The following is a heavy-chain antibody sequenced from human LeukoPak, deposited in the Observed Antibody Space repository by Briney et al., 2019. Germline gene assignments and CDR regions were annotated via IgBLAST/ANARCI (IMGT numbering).Heavy chain of an antibody. CDR2: ISSSSSYI. D-gene: IGHD2-15*01. J-gene: IGHJ3*02. Sequence: GGSLRLSCAASGFTFSSYSMNWVRQAPGKGLEWVSSISSSSSYIYYADSAKGRFTISRDNAKNSLYLQMNSLRAEDTAVYYCARDLVLVAATSSAFDIWGQGTKVTVSS. CDR3: ARDLVLVAATSSAFDI. V-gene: IGHV3-21*01. CDR1: GFTFSSYS.